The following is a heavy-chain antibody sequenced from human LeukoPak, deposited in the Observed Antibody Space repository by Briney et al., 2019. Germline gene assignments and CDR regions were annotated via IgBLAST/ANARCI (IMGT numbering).Heavy chain of an antibody. J-gene: IGHJ6*02. D-gene: IGHD5-18*01. CDR2: IKQDGSEK. CDR1: GFTFSSYA. Sequence: GGSLRLSCAASGFTFSSYAMSWVRQAPGKGLEWVANIKQDGSEKYYVDSVKGRFTISRDNAKNSLYLQMNSLRAEDTAVYYCARGGGYSYDDLYYYNGMDVWGQGTTATVSS. CDR3: ARGGGYSYDDLYYYNGMDV. V-gene: IGHV3-7*01.